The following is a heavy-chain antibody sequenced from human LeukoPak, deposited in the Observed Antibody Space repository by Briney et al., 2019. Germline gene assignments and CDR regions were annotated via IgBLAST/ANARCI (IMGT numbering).Heavy chain of an antibody. D-gene: IGHD5-24*01. CDR1: GFTFSTYD. J-gene: IGHJ6*02. Sequence: GGSLRLSCVASGFTFSTYDMQWVRQPTGKGLEWVSAIGSAGDTYYLDSVKGRFTISRENAKNSLYLHMNSLRDGDTAVYYCARKLPSHGMDVWGQGTTVTVSS. CDR3: ARKLPSHGMDV. V-gene: IGHV3-13*01. CDR2: IGSAGDT.